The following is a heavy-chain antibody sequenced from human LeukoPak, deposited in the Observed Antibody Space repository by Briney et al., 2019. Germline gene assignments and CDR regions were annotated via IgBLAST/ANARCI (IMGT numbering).Heavy chain of an antibody. V-gene: IGHV4-34*01. D-gene: IGHD2-15*01. CDR3: ARQVELPDYYYYYMDV. J-gene: IGHJ6*03. CDR1: GGSFSGYY. CDR2: INHSGST. Sequence: KPSETLSLTCAVYGGSFSGYYWSWIRQPPGKGLEWIGEINHSGSTNYNPSLKSRVTISVDTSKNQFSLKLSSVTAADTAVYYCARQVELPDYYYYYMDVWGKGTTVTVSS.